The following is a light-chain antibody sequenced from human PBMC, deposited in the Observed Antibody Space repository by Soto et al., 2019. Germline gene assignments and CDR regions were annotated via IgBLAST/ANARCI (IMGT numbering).Light chain of an antibody. CDR2: AAS. CDR1: QGIFNY. Sequence: DIQMTQSPSSLSASVGDRVTITCRASQGIFNYLAWYQQKPGKVPKLLIHAASILQSGVPSRFSGSGSGSDFTLTITNLQPEDVATYYCQRYNSAPFTFGPGTNVDIK. CDR3: QRYNSAPFT. J-gene: IGKJ3*01. V-gene: IGKV1-27*01.